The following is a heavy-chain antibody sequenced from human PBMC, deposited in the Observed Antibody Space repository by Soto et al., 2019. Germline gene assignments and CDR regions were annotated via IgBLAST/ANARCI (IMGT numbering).Heavy chain of an antibody. D-gene: IGHD5-18*01. J-gene: IGHJ3*02. CDR1: GGSISSSSYY. CDR2: SYYSGST. V-gene: IGHV4-39*01. CDR3: ASTPGIQLWLGGNAFAI. Sequence: QLQLQESGPGLVKPSETLSLTCTVSGGSISSSSYYWGWIRQPPGKGLEWIGRSYYSGSTYYTPSLKSRVTISVARAKTQFSLKRGSVTVADTIVYYCASTPGIQLWLGGNAFAICGQGTMVTVSS.